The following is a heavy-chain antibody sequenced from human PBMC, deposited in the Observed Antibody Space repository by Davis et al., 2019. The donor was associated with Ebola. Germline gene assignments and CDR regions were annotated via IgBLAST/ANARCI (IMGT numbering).Heavy chain of an antibody. V-gene: IGHV3-23*01. J-gene: IGHJ4*02. CDR2: ISGSGGST. D-gene: IGHD1-26*01. CDR1: GFTFSSYA. Sequence: PGGSLRLSCAASGFTFSSYAMSWVRQAPGKGLEWVSAISGSGGSTYYADSVKGQFTISRDNSKNTLYLQMNSLRAGDTAIYYCAKATKVIVGATTSHWGQGTLVTVSS. CDR3: AKATKVIVGATTSH.